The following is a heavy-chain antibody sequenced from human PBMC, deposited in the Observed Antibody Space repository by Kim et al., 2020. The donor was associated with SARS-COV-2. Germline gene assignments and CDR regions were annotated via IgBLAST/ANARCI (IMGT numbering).Heavy chain of an antibody. CDR3: ARGDRYYPQQYDMDI. CDR1: GYTFTSYG. D-gene: IGHD3-10*01. Sequence: ASVKVSCKSSGYTFTSYGMNWVRQAPGQGLEGMGWISADSGDTKYAQKLQDRVTMTTDTSTRTVYMELRNLKSNDTAVYYCARGDRYYPQQYDMDIWGQGTTVIVSS. CDR2: ISADSGDT. V-gene: IGHV1-18*01. J-gene: IGHJ6*02.